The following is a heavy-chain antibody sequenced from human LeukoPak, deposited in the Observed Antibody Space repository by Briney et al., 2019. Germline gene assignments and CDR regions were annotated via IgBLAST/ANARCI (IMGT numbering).Heavy chain of an antibody. Sequence: GGSLRLSCAASGFAFSSYSMNWVRQAPGKGLEWVSSISSSSSYIYYADSVKGRFTISRDNAKNSLYLQMNSLRAEDTAVYYCAAKGAAEWYFDYWSQGTLVTVSS. CDR3: AAKGAAEWYFDY. V-gene: IGHV3-21*01. D-gene: IGHD1-26*01. CDR1: GFAFSSYS. J-gene: IGHJ4*02. CDR2: ISSSSSYI.